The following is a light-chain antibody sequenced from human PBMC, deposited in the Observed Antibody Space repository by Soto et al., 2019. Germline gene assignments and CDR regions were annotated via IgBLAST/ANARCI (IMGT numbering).Light chain of an antibody. CDR3: QQYGSSPRT. CDR2: GAS. V-gene: IGKV3-20*01. J-gene: IGKJ2*01. CDR1: QSVRSSN. Sequence: EIVLTQSPGTLSLSPGERTTLSCRASQSVRSSNLAWYQQKPGQAPRLLIYGASSRATGIPERFSGSGSGTDFTLTISRLEPEDFAVYYCQQYGSSPRTFGQGTKLEIK.